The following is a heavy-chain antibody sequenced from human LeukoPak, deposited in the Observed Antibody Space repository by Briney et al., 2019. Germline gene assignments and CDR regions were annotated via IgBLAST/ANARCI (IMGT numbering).Heavy chain of an antibody. CDR3: ARENRRWIQLWANDAFDI. J-gene: IGHJ3*02. CDR2: ISAYNGNT. Sequence: ASVKVSCKASGYTFTSYGISWVRQAPGQGLERMGWISAYNGNTNYAQKLQGRVTMTTDTSTSTAYMELRSLRSDDTAVYYCARENRRWIQLWANDAFDIWGQGTMVTVSS. V-gene: IGHV1-18*01. D-gene: IGHD5-18*01. CDR1: GYTFTSYG.